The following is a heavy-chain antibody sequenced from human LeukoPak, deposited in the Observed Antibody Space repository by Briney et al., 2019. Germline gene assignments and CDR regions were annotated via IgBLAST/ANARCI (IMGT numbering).Heavy chain of an antibody. CDR2: IYHSGST. CDR3: ARALVSRLLWFGDAFDI. D-gene: IGHD3-10*01. V-gene: IGHV4-30-2*01. CDR1: GGSFSGYS. J-gene: IGHJ3*02. Sequence: SETLSLTCAVYGGSFSGYSWSWIRQPPGKGLEWIGYIYHSGSTYYNPSLKSRVTISVDRSKNQFSLKLSSVTAADTAVYYCARALVSRLLWFGDAFDIWGQGTMVTVSS.